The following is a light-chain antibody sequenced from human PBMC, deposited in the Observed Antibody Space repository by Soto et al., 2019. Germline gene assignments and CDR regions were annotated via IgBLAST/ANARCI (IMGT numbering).Light chain of an antibody. CDR3: QQYYSTPWT. Sequence: DIVMTQSADSLAVSLGERATINCKSSQSVFSNSNNKKYLAWYQQKPGQPPKLLTHWASIRESGVPDRFSGSGSGTDFTLTINSLQAEDVAVYYCQQYYSTPWTFGQGTKVEIK. CDR2: WAS. V-gene: IGKV4-1*01. J-gene: IGKJ1*01. CDR1: QSVFSNSNNKKY.